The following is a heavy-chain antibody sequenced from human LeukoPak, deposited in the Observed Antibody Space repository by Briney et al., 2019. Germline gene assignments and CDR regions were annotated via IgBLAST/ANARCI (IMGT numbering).Heavy chain of an antibody. CDR1: GGSISSGSYY. CDR2: IYTSGST. Sequence: SETLSLTCTVSGGSISSGSYYWSWIRQPAGKGLEWIGRIYTSGSTNYNPSLKSRVTISVDTSKNQFSLKLSSVTAADTAVYYCAREVLGYDFWSGYSPALDWGQGTLVTVSS. CDR3: AREVLGYDFWSGYSPALD. J-gene: IGHJ4*02. V-gene: IGHV4-61*02. D-gene: IGHD3-3*01.